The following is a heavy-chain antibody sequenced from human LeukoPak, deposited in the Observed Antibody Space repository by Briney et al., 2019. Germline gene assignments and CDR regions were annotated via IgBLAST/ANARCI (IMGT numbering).Heavy chain of an antibody. CDR3: ARGRYYGSGSYYYFDY. Sequence: SETLSLTCTVSGGSISSGSYYWSWIRQPAGKGLEWIGRIYTSGSTSYNPSLKSRVTISVDTSKNQFSLKLSSVTAADTAVYYCARGRYYGSGSYYYFDYWGQGTLVTVSS. CDR2: IYTSGST. D-gene: IGHD3-10*01. V-gene: IGHV4-61*02. J-gene: IGHJ4*02. CDR1: GGSISSGSYY.